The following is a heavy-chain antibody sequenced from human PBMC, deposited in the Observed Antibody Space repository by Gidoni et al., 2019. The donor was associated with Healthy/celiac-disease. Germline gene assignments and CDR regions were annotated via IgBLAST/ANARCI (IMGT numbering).Heavy chain of an antibody. CDR3: ARDQVQDILTGYYPEGTRDAFDI. Sequence: QVQLVQSGAEVKKPGSSVKVSCKASGGTFSSYASSWVRQAPGQGLEWIGGIIPIFGTANYAQKFQGRVTITADESTSTAYMELSSLRSEDTAVYYCARDQVQDILTGYYPEGTRDAFDIWGQGTMVTVSS. J-gene: IGHJ3*02. CDR1: GGTFSSYA. CDR2: IIPIFGTA. V-gene: IGHV1-69*01. D-gene: IGHD3-9*01.